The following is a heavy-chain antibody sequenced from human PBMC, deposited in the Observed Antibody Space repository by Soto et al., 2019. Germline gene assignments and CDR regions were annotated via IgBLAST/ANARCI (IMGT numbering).Heavy chain of an antibody. CDR2: ISSSSSTI. Sequence: GGSLRLSCAASGFTFSSYSMNWVRQAPGKGLEWVSYISSSSSTIYYADSVKGRFTISRDNAKNSLYLQMNSLRDEDTAVYYCAATYYDYVWGSNDAFDIWGQGTMVTVSS. CDR3: AATYYDYVWGSNDAFDI. V-gene: IGHV3-48*02. D-gene: IGHD3-16*01. CDR1: GFTFSSYS. J-gene: IGHJ3*02.